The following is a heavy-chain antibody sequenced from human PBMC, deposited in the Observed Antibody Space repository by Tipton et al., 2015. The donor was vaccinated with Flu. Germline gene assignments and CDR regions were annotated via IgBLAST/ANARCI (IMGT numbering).Heavy chain of an antibody. CDR3: ARGVRGIAAAGRATYYFDY. D-gene: IGHD6-13*01. V-gene: IGHV1-8*01. Sequence: QLVQSGAEVKKPEASVKVSCKASGYTFTSYDINWVRQATGQGLEWMGWMNPNSGNTGYAQKFQGRVTMTRNTSISTAYMELSSLRSEDTAVYYCARGVRGIAAAGRATYYFDYWGQGTLVTVSS. CDR2: MNPNSGNT. J-gene: IGHJ4*02. CDR1: GYTFTSYD.